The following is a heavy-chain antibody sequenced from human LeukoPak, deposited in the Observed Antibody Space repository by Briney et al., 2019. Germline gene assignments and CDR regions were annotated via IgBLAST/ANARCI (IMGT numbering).Heavy chain of an antibody. V-gene: IGHV4-39*07. CDR2: IYYGENT. CDR3: ARDPGASVLAMWFDV. CDR1: GDSISSGPYY. D-gene: IGHD5/OR15-5a*01. J-gene: IGHJ5*02. Sequence: SETLSLTCTVSGDSISSGPYYWGWIRQPPGKGLEWIGNIYYGENTYYNPSLKSRVTISIDTSNNQFYLKLSSVTAADTALYYCARDPGASVLAMWFDVWGKGTLVTVSS.